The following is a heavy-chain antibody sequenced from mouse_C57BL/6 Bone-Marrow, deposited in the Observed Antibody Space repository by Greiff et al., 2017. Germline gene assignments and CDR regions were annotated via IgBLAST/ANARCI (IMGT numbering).Heavy chain of an antibody. CDR3: ARGDYSNPFAY. J-gene: IGHJ3*01. D-gene: IGHD2-5*01. V-gene: IGHV1-69*01. CDR1: GYTFTSYW. CDR2: IDPSDSYT. Sequence: QVQLQQPGAELVMPGASVKLSCKASGYTFTSYWMHWVKQRPGQGLEWIGEIDPSDSYTNYNQKFKGKSTLTVDKSSSTASMQLSSLTSEASAVYYCARGDYSNPFAYWGQGTLVTVSA.